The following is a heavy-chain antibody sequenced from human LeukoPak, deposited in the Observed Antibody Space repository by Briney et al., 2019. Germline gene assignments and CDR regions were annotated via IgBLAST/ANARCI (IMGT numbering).Heavy chain of an antibody. V-gene: IGHV3-23*01. D-gene: IGHD6-13*01. Sequence: GGSLRLSCAVSGFTFSTYAMSWVRQAAGKGLEWVSAISGSGGSTYYAGSVKGRFTISRDNSKNTLYLQMNSLRAEDTAVYYCANAISSSWLPRGYFDCWGQGTLVTVSS. CDR2: ISGSGGST. J-gene: IGHJ4*02. CDR3: ANAISSSWLPRGYFDC. CDR1: GFTFSTYA.